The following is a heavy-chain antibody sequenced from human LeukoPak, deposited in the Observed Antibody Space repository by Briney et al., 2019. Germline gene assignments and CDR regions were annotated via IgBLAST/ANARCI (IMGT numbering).Heavy chain of an antibody. Sequence: ASVKVSCKASGYTFNDYYIHWVRQGPRQGLGWMGWISPKSGVTNYEQKFQGRVTMARDTSLSTAYMELSSLRSDDTAVYFCARALGSYYDTSVYQAYWGQGTLVTVTS. CDR3: ARALGSYYDTSVYQAY. D-gene: IGHD3-22*01. J-gene: IGHJ4*02. V-gene: IGHV1-2*02. CDR2: ISPKSGVT. CDR1: GYTFNDYY.